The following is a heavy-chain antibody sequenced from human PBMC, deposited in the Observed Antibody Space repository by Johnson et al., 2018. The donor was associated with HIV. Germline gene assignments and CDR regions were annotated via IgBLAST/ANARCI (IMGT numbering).Heavy chain of an antibody. D-gene: IGHD3-3*01. Sequence: MLLVESGGGLVQPGGSLRLSCAASGFTFSSYAMSWVRQAPGKGLEWVLAISGSGGSTYYADSVKGRFTISRDNSKNTLYLQMNSMRAEETAVYYCARGVPFGLVRLGYRAFDIWGQGTMVTVSS. CDR1: GFTFSSYA. CDR2: ISGSGGST. J-gene: IGHJ3*02. V-gene: IGHV3-23*04. CDR3: ARGVPFGLVRLGYRAFDI.